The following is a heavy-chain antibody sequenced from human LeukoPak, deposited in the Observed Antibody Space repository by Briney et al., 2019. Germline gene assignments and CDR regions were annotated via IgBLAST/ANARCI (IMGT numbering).Heavy chain of an antibody. J-gene: IGHJ3*02. CDR1: GGSFSGYY. CDR2: INHSGST. CDR3: AKGLWISRTTCFTFFGYVVFNI. V-gene: IGHV4-34*01. Sequence: PSETLSLTCAVYGGSFSGYYWSWIRQPPGKGLEWIGEINHSGSTNYNPSLKSRVTISVDTSKNQFSLKLSSVTAADTAVYYCAKGLWISRTTCFTFFGYVVFNIWGKGKMVTVSS. D-gene: IGHD2/OR15-2a*01.